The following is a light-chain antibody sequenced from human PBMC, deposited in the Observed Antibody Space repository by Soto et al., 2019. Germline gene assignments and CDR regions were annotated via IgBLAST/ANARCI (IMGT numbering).Light chain of an antibody. CDR1: QSLSPW. J-gene: IGKJ4*01. CDR2: KAS. Sequence: DIQMTEPPSTLPASVGDRVTINYRANQSLSPWLASYQQKPGKAPNLLIYKASRLEPGVPSRFSGSGSRTEFTLTISFLQPDDFATYYCQQYTSYSPLTFGGGTKADNK. CDR3: QQYTSYSPLT. V-gene: IGKV1-5*03.